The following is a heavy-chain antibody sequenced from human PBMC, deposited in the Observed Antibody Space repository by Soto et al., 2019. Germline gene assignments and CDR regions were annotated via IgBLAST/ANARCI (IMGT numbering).Heavy chain of an antibody. CDR3: ARNYCSGGSCYSAGFLFPFDY. D-gene: IGHD2-15*01. J-gene: IGHJ4*02. V-gene: IGHV4-39*01. CDR1: GGSISSSSYY. Sequence: SETLSLTCTVSGGSISSSSYYWGWIRQPPGKGLEWIGSIYYSGSTYYNPSLKSRVTISVDTSKNQFSLKLSSVTAADTAVYYCARNYCSGGSCYSAGFLFPFDYWGQGTLVTVSS. CDR2: IYYSGST.